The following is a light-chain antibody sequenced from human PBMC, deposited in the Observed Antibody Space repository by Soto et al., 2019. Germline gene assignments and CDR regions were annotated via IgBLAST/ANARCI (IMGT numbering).Light chain of an antibody. J-gene: IGLJ1*01. CDR2: EGS. CDR3: CSFPGTSTLYV. V-gene: IGLV2-23*01. CDR1: SSDVGSSNF. Sequence: QSALTQPASVSGSPGQSPTISCTGTSSDVGSSNFVSWYQQHPGKAPKLIIYEGSRRPSGVSGRFSGSKSGNAASLTISGLQAEDEADYYCCSFPGTSTLYVFGSGTKVTVL.